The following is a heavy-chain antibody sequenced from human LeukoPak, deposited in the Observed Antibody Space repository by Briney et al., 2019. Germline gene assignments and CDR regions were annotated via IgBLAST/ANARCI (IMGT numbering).Heavy chain of an antibody. D-gene: IGHD3-22*01. CDR3: ARGRNYFDSSGYNFVWFDP. CDR1: AYSITSGYY. CDR2: IYHSGST. V-gene: IGHV4-38-2*02. J-gene: IGHJ5*02. Sequence: SETLSLTCTVSAYSITSGYYWGWIRQPPGKGLEWIGSIYHSGSTYYNPSLQSRVTISVDTSKNQFSLKLTSVTDADTAVYYCARGRNYFDSSGYNFVWFDPWGQGTLVTVSS.